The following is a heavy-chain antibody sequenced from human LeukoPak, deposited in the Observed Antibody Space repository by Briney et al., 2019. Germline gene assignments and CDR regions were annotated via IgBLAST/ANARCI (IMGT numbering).Heavy chain of an antibody. CDR1: GFTFSSYW. J-gene: IGHJ4*02. Sequence: GSLRLSCAASGFTFSSYWMSWVRQVPGKGLEWVANIKPDGSEKYYVDSVKGRFTISRDNAKNSLYLQMNSLRAEDTAVYYCATVLNSGSFRYFDYWGQGTLVSVSS. D-gene: IGHD1-26*01. CDR2: IKPDGSEK. CDR3: ATVLNSGSFRYFDY. V-gene: IGHV3-7*01.